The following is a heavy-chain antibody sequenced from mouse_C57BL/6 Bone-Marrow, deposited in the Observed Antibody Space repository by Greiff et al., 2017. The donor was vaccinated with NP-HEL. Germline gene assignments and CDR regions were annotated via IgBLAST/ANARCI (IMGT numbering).Heavy chain of an antibody. D-gene: IGHD2-3*01. CDR2: ISGGGGNT. CDR3: ARQRWLLYFDY. CDR1: GFTFSSYT. Sequence: EVQGVESGGGLVKPGGSLKLSCAASGFTFSSYTMSWVHQTPEKRLEWVATISGGGGNTYYPDSVKGRFTISRDNAKNTLYLQMSSLRSEDTALYYCARQRWLLYFDYWGQGTTLTVSS. J-gene: IGHJ2*01. V-gene: IGHV5-9*01.